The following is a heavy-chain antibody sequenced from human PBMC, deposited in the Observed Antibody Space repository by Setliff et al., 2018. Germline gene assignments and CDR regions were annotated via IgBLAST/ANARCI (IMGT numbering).Heavy chain of an antibody. V-gene: IGHV3-21*01. Sequence: GESLKISCATSGFTFINYNMNWVRQAPGKGLEWVSSISLSSTYIYYADSVKGRFTISRDNAKNSLSLQMDSLRADDTAVYYCAGAFPGGTLDIWGQGTMVTVSS. CDR2: ISLSSTYI. D-gene: IGHD3-16*01. CDR1: GFTFINYN. CDR3: AGAFPGGTLDI. J-gene: IGHJ3*02.